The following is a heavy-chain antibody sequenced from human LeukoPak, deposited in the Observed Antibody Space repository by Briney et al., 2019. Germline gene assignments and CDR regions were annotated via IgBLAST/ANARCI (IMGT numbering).Heavy chain of an antibody. CDR3: ARDGRRGWIQLRIDY. D-gene: IGHD5-18*01. V-gene: IGHV1-18*01. CDR1: GYTFTSYG. J-gene: IGHJ4*02. Sequence: ASVKVSCKASGYTFTSYGISWVRQAPGQGLEWMGWISAYNGNTNYAQKLQGRVTMTTDTSTSTAYMELRSLRSDDTAVYYYARDGRRGWIQLRIDYWGQGTLVTVSS. CDR2: ISAYNGNT.